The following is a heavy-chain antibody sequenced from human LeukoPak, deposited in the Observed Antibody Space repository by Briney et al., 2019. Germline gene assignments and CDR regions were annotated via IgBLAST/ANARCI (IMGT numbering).Heavy chain of an antibody. CDR2: INHSGST. J-gene: IGHJ4*02. D-gene: IGHD3-16*01. V-gene: IGHV4-34*01. Sequence: PSETLSLTCAVYGGSFSGYYWSWIRQPPGKGLEWIGEINHSGSTNYNPSLKSRVTISVDTSKNQSSLKLSSVTAADTAVYYCARGRPSRVIRMGSYYFDYWGQGTLVTVSS. CDR1: GGSFSGYY. CDR3: ARGRPSRVIRMGSYYFDY.